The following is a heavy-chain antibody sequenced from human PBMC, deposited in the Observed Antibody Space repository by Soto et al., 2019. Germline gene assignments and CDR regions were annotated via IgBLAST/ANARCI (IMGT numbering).Heavy chain of an antibody. CDR3: AKRKYCPSTNCFDY. V-gene: IGHV3-43*01. CDR2: ISWDGGST. J-gene: IGHJ4*02. D-gene: IGHD2-2*01. CDR1: GFTFDDYT. Sequence: GGSMRLSCAASGFTFDDYTIHWVRQAPGKGLEWVSLISWDGGSTYYADSVKGRFTISRDNSKNSLYLQMSSLRAEDTAVYYCAKRKYCPSTNCFDYWGQGTQVTVSS.